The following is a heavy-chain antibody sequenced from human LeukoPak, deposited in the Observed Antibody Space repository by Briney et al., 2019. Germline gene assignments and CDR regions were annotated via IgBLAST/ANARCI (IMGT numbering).Heavy chain of an antibody. CDR2: IYYSGST. V-gene: IGHV4-39*07. CDR1: GGSISSSSYY. Sequence: PSETLSLTCTVSGGSISSSSYYWGWIRQPPGKGLECIGSIYYSGSTYYNPSLKSRVTISVDTSKNQFSLKLSSVTAADTAVYYCARAQSYNYYYYYMDVWGKGTTVTVSS. J-gene: IGHJ6*03. CDR3: ARAQSYNYYYYYMDV. D-gene: IGHD1-14*01.